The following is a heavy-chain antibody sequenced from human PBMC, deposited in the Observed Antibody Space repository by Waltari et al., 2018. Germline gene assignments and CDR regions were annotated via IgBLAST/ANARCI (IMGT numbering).Heavy chain of an antibody. CDR2: ISYSGST. D-gene: IGHD1-7*01. CDR3: ARHKAGTTADH. V-gene: IGHV4-59*08. J-gene: IGHJ4*02. Sequence: QVQLQESGPGLVKPSETLSLTCTDSGGSITSNSWSWIRQPPGKGLEWIGYISYSGSTNYDPSLKSRVTMSVDTSKNQFSLKLSSVTAADTAVYYCARHKAGTTADHWGQGTLVTVSS. CDR1: GGSITSNS.